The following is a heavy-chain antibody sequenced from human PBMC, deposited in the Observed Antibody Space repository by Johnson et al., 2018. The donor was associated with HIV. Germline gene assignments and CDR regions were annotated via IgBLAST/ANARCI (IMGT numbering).Heavy chain of an antibody. CDR3: ARERQEYGGNLNDAFDF. Sequence: VQLVESGGGVVRPGGSLRLSCTIYGFTFDDYAMSWVRRVPGKGLEWVCGINWNGGSTGYADSVRGRFTISRDNAKNSRYLQMNSLRAEDTALHYGARERQEYGGNLNDAFDFWGQGTMVTVSS. V-gene: IGHV3-20*04. CDR2: INWNGGST. D-gene: IGHD4-23*01. CDR1: GFTFDDYA. J-gene: IGHJ3*01.